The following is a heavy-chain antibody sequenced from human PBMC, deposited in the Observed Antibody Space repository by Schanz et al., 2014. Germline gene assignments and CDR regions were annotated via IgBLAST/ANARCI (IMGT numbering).Heavy chain of an antibody. D-gene: IGHD1-1*01. V-gene: IGHV1-46*03. CDR2: IDPRDGAT. CDR1: GQTVSSYF. J-gene: IGHJ4*02. Sequence: QVHVVQSGAVLKTPGASVNVSCKTSGQTVSSYFIQWVRQAPGQGLEWMGIIDPRDGATNYGVKFQGRVTMARATSTTTVSMHLRGLRPDDTAVYYCALEHNSPSGAGQFWGQGTLITVSS. CDR3: ALEHNSPSGAGQF.